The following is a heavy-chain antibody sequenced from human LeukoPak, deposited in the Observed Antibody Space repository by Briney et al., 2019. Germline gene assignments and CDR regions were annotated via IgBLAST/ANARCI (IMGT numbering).Heavy chain of an antibody. CDR2: TYYRSKWYT. CDR3: AGERTSSWYLGDTFDI. CDR1: GGSVSDNSAA. J-gene: IGHJ3*02. V-gene: IGHV6-1*01. Sequence: SQTLSLTCAISGGSVSDNSAAWNWIRQSPSRGLEWLGRTYYRSKWYTDYASSVKSRIIINPDTTKNQFSLHLNSVTPEDTAVYYCAGERTSSWYLGDTFDIWGQGTMVTVSS. D-gene: IGHD6-13*01.